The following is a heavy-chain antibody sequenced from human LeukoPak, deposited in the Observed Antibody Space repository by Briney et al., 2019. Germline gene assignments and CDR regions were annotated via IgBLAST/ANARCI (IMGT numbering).Heavy chain of an antibody. J-gene: IGHJ1*01. D-gene: IGHD2-15*01. CDR2: INHSGST. CDR3: ARGDPGYCSGGSCYSPPIQH. V-gene: IGHV4-34*01. CDR1: GGSFSGYY. Sequence: PSETLSLTCAVYGGSFSGYYWSWIRQPPGKGLERIGEINHSGSTNYNPSLKSRVTISVDTSKNQFSLKLSSVTAADTAVYYCARGDPGYCSGGSCYSPPIQHWGQGTLVTVSS.